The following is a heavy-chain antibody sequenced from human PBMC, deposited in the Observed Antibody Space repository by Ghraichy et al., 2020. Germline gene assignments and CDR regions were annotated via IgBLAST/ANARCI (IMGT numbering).Heavy chain of an antibody. CDR2: INTNTGKP. CDR3: ARERREWEVTVDKGPYDMDV. D-gene: IGHD1-26*01. J-gene: IGHJ6*03. V-gene: IGHV7-4-1*02. CDR1: GYSFTRYT. Sequence: ASVKVSCKASGYSFTRYTMNWVRQAPGQGLEWMGWINTNTGKPTSAQGFPGRFVFSLDTSVSTAYLQISSLKAEDTAVYYCARERREWEVTVDKGPYDMDVWGQGTTVTVSS.